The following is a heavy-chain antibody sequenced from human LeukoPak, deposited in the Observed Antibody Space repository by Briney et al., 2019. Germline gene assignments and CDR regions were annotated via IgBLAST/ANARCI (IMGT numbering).Heavy chain of an antibody. J-gene: IGHJ6*04. Sequence: SETLSLTCAVYGGSFSGYYWTYIRQPPGKGLEWIGEINHSGSTNYNPSLKSRVTISVDTSKNQFSLKLSSVTAADTAVYYCARDLYSGYDMTREYYYYYGMDVWGKGTTVTVSS. D-gene: IGHD5-12*01. CDR2: INHSGST. CDR3: ARDLYSGYDMTREYYYYYGMDV. V-gene: IGHV4-34*01. CDR1: GGSFSGYY.